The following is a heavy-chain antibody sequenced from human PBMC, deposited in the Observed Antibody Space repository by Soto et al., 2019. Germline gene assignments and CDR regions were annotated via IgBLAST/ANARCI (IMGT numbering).Heavy chain of an antibody. J-gene: IGHJ4*02. V-gene: IGHV3-21*04. CDR1: GFTFTRYS. CDR2: ISSTTNYI. Sequence: GGSLRLSCAASGFTFTRYSMNWVRQAPGKGLEWVSSISSTTNYIYYGDSMKGRFTISRDNAKNSLYLEMSSLRSDDTAIYYCARGQSHQLVGDFDYWGQGTLVTVSS. CDR3: ARGQSHQLVGDFDY. D-gene: IGHD6-6*01.